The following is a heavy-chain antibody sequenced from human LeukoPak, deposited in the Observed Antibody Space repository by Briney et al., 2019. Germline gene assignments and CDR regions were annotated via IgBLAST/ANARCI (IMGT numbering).Heavy chain of an antibody. D-gene: IGHD2-21*01. CDR1: GFTFSRYG. Sequence: GGSLRLSCAASGFTFSRYGMSWVRQAPGKGLEWVSAISGSGGRTYYADSVKGRFTISRDNSKNTLYLQMNSLRAEDTAVYNCAKSNGCGLIDIWGQGTMVTVSS. CDR2: ISGSGGRT. V-gene: IGHV3-23*01. CDR3: AKSNGCGLIDI. J-gene: IGHJ3*02.